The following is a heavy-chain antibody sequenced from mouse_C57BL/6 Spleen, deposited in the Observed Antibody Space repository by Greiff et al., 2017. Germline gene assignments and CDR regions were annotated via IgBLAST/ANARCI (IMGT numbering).Heavy chain of an antibody. J-gene: IGHJ3*01. D-gene: IGHD1-1*01. CDR1: GYSFTDYN. CDR2: INPNYGTT. CDR3: ARDGSSPWFAY. V-gene: IGHV1-39*01. Sequence: EVQVVESGPELVKPGASVKISCKASGYSFTDYNMNWVKQSNGKSLEWIGVINPNYGTTSYNQKFKGKATLTVEQSSSTAYMQLHSLTSEDSAVYYCARDGSSPWFAYWGQGTLVTVSA.